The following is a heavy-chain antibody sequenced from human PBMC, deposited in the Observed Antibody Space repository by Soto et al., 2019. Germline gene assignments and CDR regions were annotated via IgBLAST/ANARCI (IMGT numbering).Heavy chain of an antibody. CDR1: GGSISSYY. V-gene: IGHV4-4*07. J-gene: IGHJ6*04. D-gene: IGHD3-22*01. Sequence: SETLSLTCTVSGGSISSYYWSWIRQPAGKGLEWIGRIYTSGSTNYNPSLKSRVTMSVDTSKNQFSLKLRSVTAADTAVYYCASHYDSRGYYYDYYYYGMDVWGKGTTVTV. CDR3: ASHYDSRGYYYDYYYYGMDV. CDR2: IYTSGST.